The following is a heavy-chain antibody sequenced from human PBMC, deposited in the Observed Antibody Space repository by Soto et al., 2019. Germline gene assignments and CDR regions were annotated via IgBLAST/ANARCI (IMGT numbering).Heavy chain of an antibody. CDR3: ARGDREDIAVVIGVRPGEYGVDV. Sequence: QVQLVESGGCVVQPGRSLRLSCAASGFTFRSDAMHWVRQAPCKGLECVAVISYDGSNKFYRDYVKGRFTISRDNSKNTLYLQINSLRYEDTAVYYCARGDREDIAVVIGVRPGEYGVDVWGQGTTVTVSS. CDR1: GFTFRSDA. D-gene: IGHD2-15*01. V-gene: IGHV3-30-3*01. CDR2: ISYDGSNK. J-gene: IGHJ6*02.